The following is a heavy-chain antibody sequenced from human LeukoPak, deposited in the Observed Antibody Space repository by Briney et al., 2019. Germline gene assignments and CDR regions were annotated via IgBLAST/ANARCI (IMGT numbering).Heavy chain of an antibody. J-gene: IGHJ4*02. V-gene: IGHV1-46*01. D-gene: IGHD3-22*01. CDR2: INPSGGST. Sequence: GASVKVSCKASGYTFTGYYMHWVRQAPGQGLEWMGIINPSGGSTSYAQKFQGRVTMTRDTSTSTVYMELSSLRSEDTAVYYCARDWVYYDSSGPDVSFDYWGQGTLVTVSS. CDR1: GYTFTGYY. CDR3: ARDWVYYDSSGPDVSFDY.